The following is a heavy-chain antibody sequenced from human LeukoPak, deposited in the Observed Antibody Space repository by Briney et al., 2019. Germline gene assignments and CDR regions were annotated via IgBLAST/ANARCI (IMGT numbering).Heavy chain of an antibody. Sequence: GASVKVSCKASGYTFTGYYMHWVRQAPGQGLEWMGWISPNSGGTNYAQKFQGRVTMTRDTSISTAYMELSRLRSDDTAVYYCARDWRGGYDFWSGYYTFSWFDPWGQGTLVTVSS. CDR1: GYTFTGYY. D-gene: IGHD3-3*01. CDR3: ARDWRGGYDFWSGYYTFSWFDP. V-gene: IGHV1-2*02. CDR2: ISPNSGGT. J-gene: IGHJ5*02.